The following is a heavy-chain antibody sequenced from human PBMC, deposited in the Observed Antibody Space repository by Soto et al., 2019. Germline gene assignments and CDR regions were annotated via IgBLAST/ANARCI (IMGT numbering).Heavy chain of an antibody. CDR2: MNPNSGNT. CDR3: ARGWALGYCTKGVCANPKAFDI. V-gene: IGHV1-8*01. J-gene: IGHJ3*02. CDR1: GYTFTSYD. Sequence: ASVKVSCKASGYTFTSYDINWVRQATGQGLEWMGWMNPNSGNTGYAQKFQGRVTMTRNTSISTAYMELSSLRSEDTAVYYCARGWALGYCTKGVCANPKAFDIWGQGTMSTLSS. D-gene: IGHD2-8*01.